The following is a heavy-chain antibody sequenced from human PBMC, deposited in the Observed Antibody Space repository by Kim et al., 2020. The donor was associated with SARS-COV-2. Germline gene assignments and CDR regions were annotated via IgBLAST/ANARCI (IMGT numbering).Heavy chain of an antibody. J-gene: IGHJ4*02. V-gene: IGHV3-33*01. CDR1: GFTFSSYG. CDR3: AGDHSSSWGQNDY. Sequence: GGSLRLSCAASGFTFSSYGMHWVRQAPGKGLEWVAVIWYDGSNKYYADSVKGRFTISRDNSKNTLYLQMNSLRAEDTAVYYCAGDHSSSWGQNDYWGQGTLVTVSS. CDR2: IWYDGSNK. D-gene: IGHD6-13*01.